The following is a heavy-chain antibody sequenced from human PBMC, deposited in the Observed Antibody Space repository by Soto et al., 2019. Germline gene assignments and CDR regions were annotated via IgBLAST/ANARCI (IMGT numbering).Heavy chain of an antibody. CDR1: GFTFSSYE. CDR3: ARELSHTAFYGMDV. Sequence: VGSLRLSCAASGFTFSSYEMNWVRQAPGKGLEWVSYISSSGSTIYYADSVKGRFTISRDNAKNSLYLQMNSLRAEDTAVYYCARELSHTAFYGMDVWGQGTTVTVSS. D-gene: IGHD5-18*01. J-gene: IGHJ6*02. CDR2: ISSSGSTI. V-gene: IGHV3-48*03.